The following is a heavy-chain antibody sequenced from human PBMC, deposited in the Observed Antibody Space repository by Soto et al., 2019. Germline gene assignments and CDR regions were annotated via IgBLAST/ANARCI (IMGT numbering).Heavy chain of an antibody. CDR1: GGTLSDHG. CDR3: ARGVYGSGNYYTGPSAFDI. Sequence: QVQLEQSGAEVKKPGSSVKVSCKASGGTLSDHGVAWLRQAPGQGLEWMGGTIPVFNTAKYAQKCQGRVTVTADKCTNIAYMELSSLRSEDTACYFCARGVYGSGNYYTGPSAFDIWGQGTMVIVSS. V-gene: IGHV1-69*06. J-gene: IGHJ3*02. CDR2: TIPVFNTA. D-gene: IGHD3-10*01.